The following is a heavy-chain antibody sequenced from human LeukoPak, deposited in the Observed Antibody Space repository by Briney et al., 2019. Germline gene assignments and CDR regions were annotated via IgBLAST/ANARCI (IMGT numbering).Heavy chain of an antibody. V-gene: IGHV1-69*05. CDR1: GGTFSSYA. J-gene: IGHJ4*02. CDR3: ATDPNFGVATPGY. Sequence: ASVKVSCKASGGTFSSYAISWVRQAPGQGLEWMGGIIPIFGTANYAQKFQGRVTITTDESTSTAYMELSSLRSEDTAVYYCATDPNFGVATPGYWGQGTLVTVSS. CDR2: IIPIFGTA. D-gene: IGHD3-3*01.